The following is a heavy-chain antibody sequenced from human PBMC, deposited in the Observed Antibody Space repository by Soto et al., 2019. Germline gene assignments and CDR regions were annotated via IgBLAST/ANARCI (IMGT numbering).Heavy chain of an antibody. D-gene: IGHD6-13*01. V-gene: IGHV1-46*01. CDR3: ARNSNRAAAGTGWFDP. Sequence: QVQLLQSGAEVKKPGASVNISCKASGYSFRTYFIHWVRQAPGQGLEWMGVINPSGGRTKYAQRFQARVVMTSATSTGTVYMELSSLRSDVTAVDYCARNSNRAAAGTGWFDPWGQGSPVTVSS. CDR2: INPSGGRT. J-gene: IGHJ5*02. CDR1: GYSFRTYF.